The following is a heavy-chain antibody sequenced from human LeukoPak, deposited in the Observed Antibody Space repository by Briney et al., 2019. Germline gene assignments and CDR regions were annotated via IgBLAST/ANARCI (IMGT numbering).Heavy chain of an antibody. J-gene: IGHJ4*02. CDR1: GYSFTSYW. CDR2: IYPGDSDT. V-gene: IGHV5-51*01. D-gene: IGHD5-12*01. CDR3: ARRPPGWSGYDYFDY. Sequence: GESLKISCTGSGYSFTSYWIGWVRQMPGKGLEWMGIIYPGDSDTRYSPSFQGQVTISADKSISTAYLQWSSLKASDTAMYYRARRPPGWSGYDYFDYWGQGTLVTVSS.